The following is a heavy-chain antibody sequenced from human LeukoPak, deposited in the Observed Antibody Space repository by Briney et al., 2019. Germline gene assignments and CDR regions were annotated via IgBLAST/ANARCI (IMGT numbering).Heavy chain of an antibody. CDR2: INSDGSST. V-gene: IGHV3-74*01. CDR1: GLTFSSYW. CDR3: AKDIHYYDSSGYFDY. J-gene: IGHJ4*02. Sequence: GGSLRLSCAASGLTFSSYWMYWVRQAPGKGLAWVSRINSDGSSTNYADSVKGRFTISRDNSKNTLYLQMNSLRAEDTAVYYCAKDIHYYDSSGYFDYWGQGTLVTVSS. D-gene: IGHD3-22*01.